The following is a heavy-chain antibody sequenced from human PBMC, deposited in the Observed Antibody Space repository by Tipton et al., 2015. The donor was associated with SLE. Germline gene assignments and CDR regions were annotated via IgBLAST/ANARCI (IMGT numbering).Heavy chain of an antibody. V-gene: IGHV4-39*01. CDR3: ARHGGITMIVAGAFDI. CDR1: GGSISSSSYY. D-gene: IGHD3-22*01. J-gene: IGHJ3*02. CDR2: IYYSGST. Sequence: TLSLTCTVSGGSISSSSYYWGWIRQPPGKGLEWIGSIYYSGSTYYNPSLKSRVTISVDTSKNQFSLRLSSVTAADTAVYYCARHGGITMIVAGAFDIWGQGTMVTVSS.